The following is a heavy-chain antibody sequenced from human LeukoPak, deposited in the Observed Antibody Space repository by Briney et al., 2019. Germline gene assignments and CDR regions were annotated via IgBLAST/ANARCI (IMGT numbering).Heavy chain of an antibody. CDR1: GYSFTSYW. D-gene: IGHD5-12*01. Sequence: GESLKISCKGSGYSFTSYWIGWVCQMPGKGLEWMGIIYPGNSNTRYSPSFQGQVTISADKSISTAHLQWSSLKASDTAMYYCARHRRGYSGYDSFDYWGQGTLVTVSS. V-gene: IGHV5-51*01. J-gene: IGHJ4*02. CDR3: ARHRRGYSGYDSFDY. CDR2: IYPGNSNT.